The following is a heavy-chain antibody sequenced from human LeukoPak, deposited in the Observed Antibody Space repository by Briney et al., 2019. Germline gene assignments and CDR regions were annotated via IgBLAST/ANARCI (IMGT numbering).Heavy chain of an antibody. CDR3: ARGPQWRGDYYYIDV. CDR1: GYTFTNFD. Sequence: GASVKVSCKASGYTFTNFDINWVRQATGQGLEWMGWMNPNSGNRGYAEKFQGRVTMTMNTSITTAYMELSSLISEDTAVYYCARGPQWRGDYYYIDVWGRGTTVTVSS. V-gene: IGHV1-8*01. J-gene: IGHJ6*03. D-gene: IGHD6-19*01. CDR2: MNPNSGNR.